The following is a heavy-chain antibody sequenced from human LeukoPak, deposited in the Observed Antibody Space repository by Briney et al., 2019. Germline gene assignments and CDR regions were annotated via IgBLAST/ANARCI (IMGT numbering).Heavy chain of an antibody. CDR2: ICGIGGST. J-gene: IGHJ5*02. Sequence: GGSLRLSCAASGFTFSSYAMSWVRQAPGRGRECLPVICGIGGSTYHADCVKGRLTISRDNSKNTLYMQMNSVRGEDTSVFYCAKGRATFDPWGQGTLVTVYS. CDR3: AKGRATFDP. V-gene: IGHV3-23*01. CDR1: GFTFSSYA.